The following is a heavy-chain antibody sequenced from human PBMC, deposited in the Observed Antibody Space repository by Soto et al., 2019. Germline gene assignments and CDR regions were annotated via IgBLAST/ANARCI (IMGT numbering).Heavy chain of an antibody. D-gene: IGHD3-10*01. CDR1: GFTFSSYW. CDR3: ARALVRITMVRGESWFDP. CDR2: IKQDGSEK. V-gene: IGHV3-7*03. J-gene: IGHJ5*02. Sequence: GGSLRLSCAASGFTFSSYWMSWVRQAPGKGLEWVANIKQDGSEKYYVDSVKGRFTIPRDNAKNSLYLQMNSLRAEDTAVYYCARALVRITMVRGESWFDPWGQGTLVTVSS.